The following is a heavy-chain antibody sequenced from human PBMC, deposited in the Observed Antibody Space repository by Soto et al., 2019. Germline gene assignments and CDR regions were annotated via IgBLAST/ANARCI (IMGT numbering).Heavy chain of an antibody. V-gene: IGHV3-64D*08. CDR2: ITSSGTNT. J-gene: IGHJ4*02. D-gene: IGHD3-16*01. CDR1: GFTFSNYA. Sequence: GGSLRLSCSASGFTFSNYAMHWVRQAPGKGLEYVSAITSSGTNTYYADSVKDRFTISRDNSKNTMYLQMSSLRVEDTAVYYCLKTGRLGYYFDYWGQGTLVTVSS. CDR3: LKTGRLGYYFDY.